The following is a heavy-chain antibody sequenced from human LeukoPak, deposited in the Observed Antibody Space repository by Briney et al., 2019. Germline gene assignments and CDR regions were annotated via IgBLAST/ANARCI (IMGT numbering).Heavy chain of an antibody. CDR2: IYPGDSDT. D-gene: IGHD4-23*01. CDR1: GYRFNTYW. Sequence: GEPLKISCKGSGYRFNTYWIDWGRQVPGKGLAGMGMIYPGDSDTRYSPSFQGQVTISADKSISTAYLQWSSLKASDTAMYYCARGYGGNPPSWFDPWGQGTLVTVSS. CDR3: ARGYGGNPPSWFDP. V-gene: IGHV5-51*01. J-gene: IGHJ5*02.